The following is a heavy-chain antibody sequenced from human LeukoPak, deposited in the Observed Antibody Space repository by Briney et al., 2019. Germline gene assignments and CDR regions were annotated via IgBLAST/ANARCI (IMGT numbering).Heavy chain of an antibody. J-gene: IGHJ4*02. D-gene: IGHD3-3*01. CDR3: AKDRSGTWSFDY. V-gene: IGHV3-33*06. CDR2: VWYDGINN. CDR1: GFDFSSHN. Sequence: PGSSLRLSCAASGFDFSSHNMHWVRQAPGEGLEWLAVVWYDGINNVLADSVKGRFTLSRDNSKNTLSLQINSLRVEDTAVYFCAKDRSGTWSFDYWGQGALVTVSS.